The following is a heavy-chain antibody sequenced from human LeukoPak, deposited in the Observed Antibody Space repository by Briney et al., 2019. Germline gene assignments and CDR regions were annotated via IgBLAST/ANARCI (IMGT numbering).Heavy chain of an antibody. CDR1: GGTFSSYA. CDR3: ASLKRVRGVIMGPMGGY. Sequence: SVKVSCKASGGTFSSYAISWVRQAPGQGLEWMGRIIPILGIANYAQKFQRRVTITADKSTSTAYMELSSLRSEDTAVYYCASLKRVRGVIMGPMGGYWGQGTLVTVSS. CDR2: IIPILGIA. V-gene: IGHV1-69*04. J-gene: IGHJ4*02. D-gene: IGHD3-10*01.